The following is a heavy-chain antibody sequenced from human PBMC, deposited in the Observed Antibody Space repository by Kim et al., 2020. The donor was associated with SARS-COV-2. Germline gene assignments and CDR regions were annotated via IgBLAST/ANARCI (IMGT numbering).Heavy chain of an antibody. J-gene: IGHJ6*03. D-gene: IGHD3-22*01. Sequence: SETLSLTCAVYGGSFSGYYWSWIRQPPGKGLEWIGEINHSGSTNYNPSLKSRVTISVDTSKNQFSLKLSSVTAADTAVYYCARGTPRSMIVVVITPVYYYYMDVWGKGPTVTVSS. CDR2: INHSGST. CDR1: GGSFSGYY. V-gene: IGHV4-34*01. CDR3: ARGTPRSMIVVVITPVYYYYMDV.